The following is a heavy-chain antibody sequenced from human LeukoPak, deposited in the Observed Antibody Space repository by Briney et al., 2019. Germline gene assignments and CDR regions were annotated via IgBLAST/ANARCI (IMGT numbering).Heavy chain of an antibody. V-gene: IGHV4-59*08. Sequence: SETLSLTCAVYGGSFSSYYWSWIRQPPGKGLEWIGYIYYSGGTNYNPSLKSRVTISVDTSKNQFSLKLSSVTAADTAVYYCARLKPYSSGWYEWIYFDYWGQGTLVTVSS. CDR2: IYYSGGT. J-gene: IGHJ4*02. D-gene: IGHD6-19*01. CDR3: ARLKPYSSGWYEWIYFDY. CDR1: GGSFSSYY.